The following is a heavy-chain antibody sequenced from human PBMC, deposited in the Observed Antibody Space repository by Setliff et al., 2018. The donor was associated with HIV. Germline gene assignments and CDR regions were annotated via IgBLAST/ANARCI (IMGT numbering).Heavy chain of an antibody. CDR1: GYTLTELS. CDR3: TRGRHSTSSIYHSYLDV. Sequence: ASVKVSCKVSGYTLTELSMHWVRQAPGKGLEWMGGFDPEDGEVVYAQNFQGRLTMTRNTSTNTAYMEVSSLRPEDTAVYFCTRGRHSTSSIYHSYLDVWGEGTTVTVSS. CDR2: FDPEDGEV. D-gene: IGHD4-4*01. V-gene: IGHV1-24*01. J-gene: IGHJ6*03.